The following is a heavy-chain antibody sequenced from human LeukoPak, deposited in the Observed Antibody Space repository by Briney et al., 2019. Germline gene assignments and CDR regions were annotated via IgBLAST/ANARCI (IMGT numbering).Heavy chain of an antibody. CDR1: GFIFSHYG. D-gene: IGHD4-11*01. V-gene: IGHV3-33*01. CDR2: IWSDETYK. J-gene: IGHJ4*01. Sequence: GGSVRLSCVASGFIFSHYGMQWVGQAPGKGREGGADIWSDETYKFSPGSFKGRSTLSRDNPQNTVFLQMNSLRAEDTAMYYCARDAQRGFDYSNSLKYWGHGILVTVSS. CDR3: ARDAQRGFDYSNSLKY.